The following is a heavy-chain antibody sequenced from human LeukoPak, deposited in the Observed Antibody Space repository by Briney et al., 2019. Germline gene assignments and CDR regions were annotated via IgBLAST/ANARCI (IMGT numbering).Heavy chain of an antibody. D-gene: IGHD6-13*01. CDR2: INPNSGGT. CDR3: ATTSSSWSWFDP. J-gene: IGHJ5*02. CDR1: GYTFTGYY. Sequence: ASVKVSCKASGYTFTGYYMHWVRQAPGQGLEWMGRINPNSGGTIYAQKFQGRVTMTEDTSTDTAYMELSSLRSEDTAVYYCATTSSSWSWFDPWGQGTLVTVSS. V-gene: IGHV1-2*06.